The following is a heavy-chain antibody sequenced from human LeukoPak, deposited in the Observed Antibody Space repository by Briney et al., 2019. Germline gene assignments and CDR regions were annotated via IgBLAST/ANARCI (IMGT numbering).Heavy chain of an antibody. J-gene: IGHJ5*02. D-gene: IGHD4-17*01. V-gene: IGHV3-48*01. CDR2: ISSSSSTI. CDR3: ARFYGVPGGWFDP. Sequence: PGGSLRLSCAASGFTFSYYSMNWVRQAPGKGREWVSYISSSSSTIYYADSVKGRFTISRDNSKNTLYLQMNSLRAEDTAVYYCARFYGVPGGWFDPWGQGTLVTVSS. CDR1: GFTFSYYS.